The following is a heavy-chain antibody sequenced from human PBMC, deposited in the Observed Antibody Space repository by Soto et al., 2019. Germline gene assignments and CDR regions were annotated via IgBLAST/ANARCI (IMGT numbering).Heavy chain of an antibody. V-gene: IGHV3-23*01. CDR2: ISGSGGST. CDR1: GFTFSSYA. J-gene: IGHJ5*02. Sequence: EVQLLESGGGLVQPGGSLRLSCAASGFTFSSYAMSWVRQAPGKGLEWVSAISGSGGSTYYADSVKGRFTISRDNSKNTLYLQINSLRAEDTAVYYCTKGHEWSSSWLSSHNWFDSWGQGTMVTVSS. CDR3: TKGHEWSSSWLSSHNWFDS. D-gene: IGHD6-13*01.